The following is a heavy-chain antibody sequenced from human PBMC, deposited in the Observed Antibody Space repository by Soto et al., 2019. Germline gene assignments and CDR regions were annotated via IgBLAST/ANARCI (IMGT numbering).Heavy chain of an antibody. CDR1: GFTFENYA. V-gene: IGHV3-23*01. CDR3: AKDSWAIFGVPAGEYYAMDV. CDR2: ISGSGGTT. Sequence: GGSLRLSCVSSGFTFENYAMSWVRQAPGKGLEWVSAISGSGGTTYYSDSVKGRFTISRDNSKNTVYLQMNDLRVEDAAEYFCAKDSWAIFGVPAGEYYAMDVWGQGTTVTVSS. J-gene: IGHJ6*02. D-gene: IGHD3-3*01.